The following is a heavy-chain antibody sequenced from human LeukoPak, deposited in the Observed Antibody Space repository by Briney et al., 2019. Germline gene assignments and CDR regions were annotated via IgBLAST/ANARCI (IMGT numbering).Heavy chain of an antibody. D-gene: IGHD5-24*01. CDR1: GFTFSSYA. CDR3: ATHGPKRWLRWRVDY. J-gene: IGHJ4*02. Sequence: PGGSLRLSCAASGFTFSSYAMSWLRQAPGKGLEWVSAISGSGGSTYYADSVKGRFTISRDNSKNTLYLQKNSLRAEETAVYYSATHGPKRWLRWRVDYWGQGTLVTVSS. CDR2: ISGSGGST. V-gene: IGHV3-23*01.